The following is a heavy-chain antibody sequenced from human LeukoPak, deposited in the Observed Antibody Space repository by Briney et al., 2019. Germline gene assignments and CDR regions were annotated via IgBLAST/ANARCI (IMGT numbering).Heavy chain of an antibody. CDR2: ISGSGGST. V-gene: IGHV3-23*01. J-gene: IGHJ5*02. CDR3: VRGGLELRTWFDP. Sequence: GGSLRLSCAASGFTCSSYAMSWVRQAPGKALEWVSAISGSGGSTYYADSVKGRFTISRDNSKNTLYLQMNSLRAEDTAVYYCVRGGLELRTWFDPWGQGTLVTVSS. D-gene: IGHD1-7*01. CDR1: GFTCSSYA.